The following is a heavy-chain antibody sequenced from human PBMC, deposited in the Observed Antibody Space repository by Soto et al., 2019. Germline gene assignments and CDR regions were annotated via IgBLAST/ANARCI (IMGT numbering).Heavy chain of an antibody. CDR2: IIPIFGTA. CDR3: ARDGEICSSTSCYELGINWFDP. CDR1: GGTFSSYA. D-gene: IGHD2-2*01. V-gene: IGHV1-69*13. J-gene: IGHJ5*02. Sequence: SVKVSCKASGGTFSSYAISWVRQAPGQGLEWMGGIIPIFGTANYAQKFQGRVTITADESTSTAYMELSSLRSEDTAVYYCARDGEICSSTSCYELGINWFDPWGHVTLVTVSS.